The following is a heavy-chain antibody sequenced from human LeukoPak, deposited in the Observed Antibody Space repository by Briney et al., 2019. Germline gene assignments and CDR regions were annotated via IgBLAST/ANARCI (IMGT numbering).Heavy chain of an antibody. CDR3: TTPKYTGYDFYF. Sequence: GGSLRLSCAASGFTFSSYAMSWVRLAPGKGLEWVSTISGSGAGTYYADSVQGRFTISRDNSKNTLYLQMNSLKTEDTAVYYCTTPKYTGYDFYFWGQGTLVTVSS. CDR2: ISGSGAGT. D-gene: IGHD5-12*01. J-gene: IGHJ4*02. CDR1: GFTFSSYA. V-gene: IGHV3-23*01.